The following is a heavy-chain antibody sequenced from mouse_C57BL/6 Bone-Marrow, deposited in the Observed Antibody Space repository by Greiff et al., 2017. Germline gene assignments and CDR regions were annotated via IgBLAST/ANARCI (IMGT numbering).Heavy chain of an antibody. CDR1: GFTFSSYG. CDR2: ISSGGSYT. CDR3: ARLPYPGDY. J-gene: IGHJ4*01. Sequence: EVQLVESGGDLVKPGGSLKLSCAASGFTFSSYGMSWVRQTPDKRLEWVATISSGGSYTYYPDSVKGRFTISRDNAKNTLYLQMSSLKSEDTAMYYCARLPYPGDYWGQGTSVTVSS. V-gene: IGHV5-6*01.